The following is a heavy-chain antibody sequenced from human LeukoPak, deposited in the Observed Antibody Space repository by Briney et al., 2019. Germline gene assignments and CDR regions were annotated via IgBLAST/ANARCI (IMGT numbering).Heavy chain of an antibody. CDR2: INAGNGNT. V-gene: IGHV1-3*03. CDR1: GYTFTSYA. Sequence: GASVKVSCKASGYTFTSYAMHWVRQAPGQRLEWMGWINAGNGNTKYSQEFQGRVTITRNTSISTAYMELSSLRSEDTAVYYCAREMATIDGYSMGPSNDYWGQGTLVTVSS. D-gene: IGHD5-24*01. J-gene: IGHJ4*02. CDR3: AREMATIDGYSMGPSNDY.